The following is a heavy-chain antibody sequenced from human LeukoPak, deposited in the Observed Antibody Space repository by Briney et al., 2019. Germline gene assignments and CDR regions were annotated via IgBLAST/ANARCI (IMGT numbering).Heavy chain of an antibody. CDR1: GGSISGYY. CDR2: IYYSGST. Sequence: SETLSLTCTVSGGSISGYYWSWIRQPPGKGLEWIGYIYYSGSTNYNPSLKSRVTISVDTSKNQFSLKLSSVTAADTAVYYCARSKDIVVVPAAISEPMDVWGQGTTVTVSS. V-gene: IGHV4-59*01. D-gene: IGHD2-2*01. CDR3: ARSKDIVVVPAAISEPMDV. J-gene: IGHJ6*02.